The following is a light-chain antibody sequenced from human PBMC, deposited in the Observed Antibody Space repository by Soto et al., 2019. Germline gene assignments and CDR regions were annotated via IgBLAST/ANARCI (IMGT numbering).Light chain of an antibody. CDR2: DAS. J-gene: IGKJ1*01. CDR1: QEISNY. CDR3: QQYDHLPRT. Sequence: DIQMIQSPSSLSASVGDRVTITCQASQEISNYLNWYQQKPGKAPKLLIYDASNLERGVPSRFSRRETGTDLTFPISSLQPEDFATYYCQQYDHLPRTFGRGTKVEIK. V-gene: IGKV1-33*01.